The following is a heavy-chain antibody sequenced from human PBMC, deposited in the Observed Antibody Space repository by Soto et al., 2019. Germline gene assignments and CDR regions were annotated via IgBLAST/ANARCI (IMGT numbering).Heavy chain of an antibody. V-gene: IGHV3-21*01. J-gene: IGHJ4*02. CDR2: ISSSSSYI. CDR1: GFTFSSYS. CDR3: ARDTVRDGYDEGILDY. Sequence: PGGSLRLSCAASGFTFSSYSMNWVRQAPGKGLEWVSSISSSSSYIYYADSVKGRFTISRDNAKNSLYLQMNSLRAEDAAVYYCARDTVRDGYDEGILDYWGQGTLVTVSS. D-gene: IGHD5-12*01.